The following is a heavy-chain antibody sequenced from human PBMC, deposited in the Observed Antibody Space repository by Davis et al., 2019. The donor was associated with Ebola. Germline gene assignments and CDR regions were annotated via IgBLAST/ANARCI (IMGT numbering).Heavy chain of an antibody. CDR1: EYTLAELS. D-gene: IGHD1-26*01. J-gene: IGHJ4*02. V-gene: IGHV1-24*01. Sequence: AASVTVSCQVSEYTLAELSIHWVRQAPGKGLEWMGGFDPEDGETIYAQKFQGRVTITADESTSAAYMGLSSLRSEDTAVYYCAKDSGSYYRGGMYYWGQGTLVTVSS. CDR2: FDPEDGET. CDR3: AKDSGSYYRGGMYY.